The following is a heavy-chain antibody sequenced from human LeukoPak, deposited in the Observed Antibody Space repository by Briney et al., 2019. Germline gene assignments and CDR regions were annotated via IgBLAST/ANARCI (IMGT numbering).Heavy chain of an antibody. Sequence: SETLSLTCTVSGGSISSYYWSWIRQPPGKGLEWIGYIYYSGSTNYNPSLKSRVTISVDTSKNQFSLKLSSVTAADTAVYYCARGINWDYWGQGTLVTASS. CDR3: ARGINWDY. V-gene: IGHV4-59*01. CDR2: IYYSGST. J-gene: IGHJ4*02. CDR1: GGSISSYY. D-gene: IGHD3-10*01.